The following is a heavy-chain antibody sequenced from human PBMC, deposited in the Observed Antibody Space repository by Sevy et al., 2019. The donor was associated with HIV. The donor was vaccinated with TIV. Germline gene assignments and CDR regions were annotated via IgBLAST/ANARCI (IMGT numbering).Heavy chain of an antibody. J-gene: IGHJ4*02. D-gene: IGHD3-10*01. CDR2: IKSDGSSA. V-gene: IGHV3-74*01. CDR3: ARDPFGGYYFDH. CDR1: GFTFSSYW. Sequence: GGSLRLSCVASGFTFSSYWMHWVRQVPGKGLMWVSRIKSDGSSADYADPVKGRFTLSRDNAKNSLYLQMNSLRAEDTALYFCARDPFGGYYFDHWGPGTLVTGSS.